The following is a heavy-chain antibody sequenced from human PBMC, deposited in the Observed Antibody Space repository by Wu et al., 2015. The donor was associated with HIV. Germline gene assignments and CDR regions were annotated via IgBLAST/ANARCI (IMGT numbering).Heavy chain of an antibody. V-gene: IGHV1-2*02. CDR2: IKPSSGLI. CDR3: ARNVEN. CDR1: GYTFSNFY. D-gene: IGHD1-1*01. Sequence: QIQLVQSGAEVKKPGASVKVSCKASGYTFSNFYIHWVRQAPGQGLEWMGWIKPSSGLINYAPKFQGRVTMTRDTSINTAYMDLAGLTSDDTAVYYCARNVENWGQGTLITVSS. J-gene: IGHJ4*02.